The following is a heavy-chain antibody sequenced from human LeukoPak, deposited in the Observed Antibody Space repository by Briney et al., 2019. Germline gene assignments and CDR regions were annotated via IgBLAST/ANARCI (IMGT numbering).Heavy chain of an antibody. J-gene: IGHJ4*02. Sequence: GGSLRLSCAASGFTFTDHAMHWVRQAPGKGLEWVSDITWNSGNIVYADSVKGRFTISRDNAKNSLYLQMNSLRAEDMALYYCAKDWGNGYSYGGLDYWGQGTLVTVSS. V-gene: IGHV3-9*03. D-gene: IGHD5-18*01. CDR3: AKDWGNGYSYGGLDY. CDR1: GFTFTDHA. CDR2: ITWNSGNI.